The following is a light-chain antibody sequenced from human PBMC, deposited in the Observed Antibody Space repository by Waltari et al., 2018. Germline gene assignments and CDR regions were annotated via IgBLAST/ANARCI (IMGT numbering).Light chain of an antibody. CDR1: QDIRNY. Sequence: DIQMPQSPSSLSASVGDRVTTTCQASQDIRNYLNWYQQKPGKAPKLLIYDASNLETGVPSRFSGSGSGTDFTFTISSLQPEDIATYYCQQYDNLPLTFGGGTKVEIK. CDR3: QQYDNLPLT. V-gene: IGKV1-33*01. CDR2: DAS. J-gene: IGKJ4*02.